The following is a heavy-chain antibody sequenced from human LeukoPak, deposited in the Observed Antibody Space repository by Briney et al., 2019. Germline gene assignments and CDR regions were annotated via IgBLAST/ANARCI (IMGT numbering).Heavy chain of an antibody. Sequence: GSLRLSCLASGFTFSNSWMTWVRQAPGKGLEWVANIKEDGSDKQYGDSVKGRFTITRDNAEKSVFLQMDGLRAEDTAVYYCAKLDYMDVWGKGTTVTVSS. CDR2: IKEDGSDK. CDR3: AKLDYMDV. D-gene: IGHD1-7*01. J-gene: IGHJ6*03. V-gene: IGHV3-7*01. CDR1: GFTFSNSW.